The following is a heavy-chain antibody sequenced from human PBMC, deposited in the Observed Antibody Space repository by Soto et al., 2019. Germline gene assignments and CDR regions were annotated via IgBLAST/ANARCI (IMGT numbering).Heavy chain of an antibody. Sequence: QVQLVESGGGVVQPGRSLRLSCAASGFTFSSYGMHWVRQAPGKGLEGVAVIWYDGSNKYYADSVKGRFIISRDNSKTTLYLKMNSLRDEETAVYYCARELEGQYYFDYWGQGTLVTVSS. J-gene: IGHJ4*02. D-gene: IGHD3-3*01. CDR3: ARELEGQYYFDY. CDR2: IWYDGSNK. CDR1: GFTFSSYG. V-gene: IGHV3-33*01.